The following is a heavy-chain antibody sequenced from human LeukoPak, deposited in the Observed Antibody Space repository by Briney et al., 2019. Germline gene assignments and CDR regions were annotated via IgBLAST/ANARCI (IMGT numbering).Heavy chain of an antibody. Sequence: GASVTVSCKASGYTFTCYYMHWVRQAPGQGLEWMGWINPNSGGTNYAQKFQGRVAMTRDTSISTAYMELSRLRSDDTAVYYCARPGRTYYDSSGFGGYYGMDVWGQGTTVTVSS. CDR3: ARPGRTYYDSSGFGGYYGMDV. D-gene: IGHD3-22*01. V-gene: IGHV1-2*02. CDR2: INPNSGGT. J-gene: IGHJ6*02. CDR1: GYTFTCYY.